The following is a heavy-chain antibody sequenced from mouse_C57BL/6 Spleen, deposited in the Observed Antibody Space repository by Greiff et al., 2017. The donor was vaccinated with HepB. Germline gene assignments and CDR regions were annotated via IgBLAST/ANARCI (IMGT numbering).Heavy chain of an antibody. J-gene: IGHJ3*01. CDR1: GYTFTSYW. CDR2: IYPGSGST. CDR3: ARPYYSNYGFAY. Sequence: QVQLQQPGAELVKPGASVKMSCKASGYTFTSYWITWVKQRPGPGLEWIGDIYPGSGSTNYNEKFQSKATLTVDTSSSTTYMQLSSRPSEDSAVYYCARPYYSNYGFAYWGQGTLVTVSA. D-gene: IGHD2-5*01. V-gene: IGHV1-55*01.